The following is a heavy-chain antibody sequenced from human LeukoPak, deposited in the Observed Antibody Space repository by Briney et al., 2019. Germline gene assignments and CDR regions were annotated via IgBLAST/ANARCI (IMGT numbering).Heavy chain of an antibody. Sequence: GGSLRLSCAASGFTFSSYWMSWVRQAPGKGLEWVSSISGTYSSTYYADSVKGRFTISRDNSKNTLYLQMNSLRADDTAVYHCAKGHSSSWSIFDYWGQGTLVTVSS. J-gene: IGHJ4*02. CDR3: AKGHSSSWSIFDY. D-gene: IGHD6-13*01. V-gene: IGHV3-23*01. CDR1: GFTFSSYW. CDR2: ISGTYSST.